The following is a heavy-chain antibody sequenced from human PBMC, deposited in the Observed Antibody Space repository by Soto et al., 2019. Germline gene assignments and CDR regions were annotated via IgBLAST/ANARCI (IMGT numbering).Heavy chain of an antibody. CDR3: AKELGGYSYGYELDH. CDR1: GFTFDIYA. CDR2: ISWNSGTR. D-gene: IGHD5-18*01. V-gene: IGHV3-9*01. Sequence: EVQLVDSGGGLVQPGRSLRLSCAASGFTFDIYAMHWVRQARGKGLEWVASISWNSGTRGYADSVKGRFTISRDNAKNSLYLQMDSLRTEDTAFYYCAKELGGYSYGYELDHWGQGTLVAVSS. J-gene: IGHJ4*02.